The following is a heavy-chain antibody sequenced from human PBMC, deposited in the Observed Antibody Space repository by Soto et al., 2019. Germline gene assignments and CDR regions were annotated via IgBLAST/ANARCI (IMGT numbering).Heavy chain of an antibody. CDR3: ALVTTVTRTGTSPDY. J-gene: IGHJ4*02. D-gene: IGHD4-17*01. CDR2: INAGNGNT. V-gene: IGHV1-3*01. CDR1: GYTFTSYA. Sequence: ASVKVSCKASGYTFTSYAMHWVRQAPGQRLEWMGWINAGNGNTKYSQKFQGRVTITRDTSASTAYMELSSLRSEDTAVYYCALVTTVTRTGTSPDYWGQGTLVTVSS.